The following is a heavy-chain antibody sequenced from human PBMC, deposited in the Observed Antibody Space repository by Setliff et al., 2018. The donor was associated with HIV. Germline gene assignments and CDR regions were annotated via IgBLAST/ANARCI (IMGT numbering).Heavy chain of an antibody. CDR1: GYTLTEVS. J-gene: IGHJ2*01. CDR2: INPNTGGT. Sequence: ASVKVSCKISGYTLTEVSMHWVRQAPGQGLEWMGWINPNTGGTNYSKKFQDRVTVTRDTSISTAYMELSRLTSDDTAVYYCARQRGPYMYFDIWGRGTLVTVSS. V-gene: IGHV1-2*02. D-gene: IGHD1-20*01. CDR3: ARQRGPYMYFDI.